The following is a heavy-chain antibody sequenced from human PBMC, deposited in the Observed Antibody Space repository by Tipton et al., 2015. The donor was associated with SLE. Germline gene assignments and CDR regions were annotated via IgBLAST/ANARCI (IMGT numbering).Heavy chain of an antibody. CDR2: IIPIFGTA. D-gene: IGHD3-3*01. J-gene: IGHJ3*02. Sequence: QLVQSGAEVKKPGSSVKVSCKASGGTFSSYAISWVRQAPGQGLEWMGRIIPIFGTANYAQRFQGRVTITADESTSTAYMELSSLRSEDTAVYYCARANFERATEDFWSGGLDMWGQGTMVTVSS. V-gene: IGHV1-69*18. CDR1: GGTFSSYA. CDR3: ARANFERATEDFWSGGLDM.